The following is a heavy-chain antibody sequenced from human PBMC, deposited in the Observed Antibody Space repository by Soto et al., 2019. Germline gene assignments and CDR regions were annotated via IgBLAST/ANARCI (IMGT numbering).Heavy chain of an antibody. V-gene: IGHV4-31*03. CDR1: GGSISSGGYY. CDR3: ARHAPDYSYGMDV. CDR2: IYYSGST. J-gene: IGHJ6*02. Sequence: TLSLTCTVSGGSISSGGYYWSWIRQHPGKGLEWIGYIYYSGSTYYNPSLKSRVTISVDTSKNQFSLKLSSVTAADTAVYYCARHAPDYSYGMDVWGQGTTVTVSS.